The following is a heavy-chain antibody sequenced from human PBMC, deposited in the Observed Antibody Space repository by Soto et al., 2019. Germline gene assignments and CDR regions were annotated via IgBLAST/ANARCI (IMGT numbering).Heavy chain of an antibody. CDR1: GGSFSGYY. V-gene: IGHV4-34*01. J-gene: IGHJ4*02. CDR3: ARGNGDS. Sequence: QVQLQQWGAGLLKPSETLSLTCAVYGGSFSGYYWSWIRQPPGKGLEWIGEINHSGSTNYNPSLKXRXXIPVDGSTKQFCLRMRSVAAADTAGYYCARGNGDSWGQGTLVAVSS. CDR2: INHSGST.